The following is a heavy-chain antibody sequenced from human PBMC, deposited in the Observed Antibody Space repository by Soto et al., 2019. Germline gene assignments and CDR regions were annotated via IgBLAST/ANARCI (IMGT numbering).Heavy chain of an antibody. CDR2: INVANGNT. CDR3: AREYFAMLTGFYSHDY. J-gene: IGHJ4*02. V-gene: IGHV1-3*01. CDR1: GYTFTDYA. D-gene: IGHD3-9*01. Sequence: QVHLVQSGAGVRKPGASVTLSCKTSGYTFTDYAIHWVRQAPGQRPEWMGWINVANGNTKYSPKCQGRVTFTSDTSASIAYMEVSSLRSEDTAVYYCAREYFAMLTGFYSHDYWGQGTLVTVSS.